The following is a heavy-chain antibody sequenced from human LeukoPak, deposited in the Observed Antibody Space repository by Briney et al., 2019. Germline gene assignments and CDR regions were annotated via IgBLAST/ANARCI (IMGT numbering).Heavy chain of an antibody. CDR1: GYTFTSYY. J-gene: IGHJ3*02. D-gene: IGHD2-15*01. CDR2: ISAYDGNT. Sequence: ASVKVSCKASGYTFTSYYMHWVRQAPGQGLEWMGWISAYDGNTNYAQKLQGRVTMTTDTSTSTAYMELRSLRSDDTAVYYCARHGDTRAADAFDIWGQGTMVTVSS. V-gene: IGHV1-18*04. CDR3: ARHGDTRAADAFDI.